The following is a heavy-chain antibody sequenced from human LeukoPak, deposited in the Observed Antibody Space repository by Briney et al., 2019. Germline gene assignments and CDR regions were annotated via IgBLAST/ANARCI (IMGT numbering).Heavy chain of an antibody. CDR3: ARVRTDCSSTSCFNHYYYYYYMDV. J-gene: IGHJ6*03. V-gene: IGHV4-59*10. CDR2: TYTSGST. Sequence: SETLSLTCAVYGGSFSGYYWSWIRQPAGKGLEWIGRTYTSGSTNYNPSLKSRVTMSVDTSKNQFSLKLSSVTAADTAVYYCARVRTDCSSTSCFNHYYYYYYMDVWGKGTTVTVSS. CDR1: GGSFSGYY. D-gene: IGHD2-2*01.